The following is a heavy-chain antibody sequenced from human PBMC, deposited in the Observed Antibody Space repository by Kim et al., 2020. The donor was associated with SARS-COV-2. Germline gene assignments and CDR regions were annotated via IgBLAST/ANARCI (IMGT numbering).Heavy chain of an antibody. Sequence: SETLSLTCTVSGGSISSSSYYWGWIRQPPGKGLEWIGSIYYSGSTYYNPSLKSRVTISVDTSKNQFSLKLSSVTAADTAVYYCARHPTRYYDFWSGFDYWGQGTLVTVSS. CDR3: ARHPTRYYDFWSGFDY. CDR2: IYYSGST. CDR1: GGSISSSSYY. J-gene: IGHJ4*02. D-gene: IGHD3-3*01. V-gene: IGHV4-39*01.